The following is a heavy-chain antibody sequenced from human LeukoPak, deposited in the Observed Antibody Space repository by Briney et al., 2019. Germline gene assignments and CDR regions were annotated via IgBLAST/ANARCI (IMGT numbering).Heavy chain of an antibody. V-gene: IGHV3-23*01. CDR1: GFTFSSYD. D-gene: IGHD6-6*01. Sequence: GGPLRLSCAASGFTFSSYDMSWVRQAPGKGLEWVPGISGSGGSTYHADSVEGRFTISRDNSKNTLYLQMNSLRAEDTAVYYCAKRGPARNNCFDPWGQGTLVTVSS. J-gene: IGHJ5*02. CDR3: AKRGPARNNCFDP. CDR2: ISGSGGST.